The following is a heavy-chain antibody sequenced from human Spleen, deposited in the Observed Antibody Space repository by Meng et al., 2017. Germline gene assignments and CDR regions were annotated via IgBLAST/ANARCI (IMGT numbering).Heavy chain of an antibody. CDR2: IKQDGSEK. CDR1: GFTFSNYW. D-gene: IGHD3-22*01. CDR3: AKFTGYDTRGYFHSASD. J-gene: IGHJ4*02. V-gene: IGHV3-7*01. Sequence: GESLKISCVASGFTFSNYWMSWVRQAPGKGLEWVANIKQDGSEKYYVDSVKGRFTISRDNAKNSLYLQMNSLRAEDTAVYYCAKFTGYDTRGYFHSASDWGQGTLVTVSS.